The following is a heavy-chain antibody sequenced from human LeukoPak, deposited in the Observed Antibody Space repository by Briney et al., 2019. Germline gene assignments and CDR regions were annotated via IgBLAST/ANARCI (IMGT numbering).Heavy chain of an antibody. Sequence: GGSLRLSCAASGFTVSTNYMSWVRQAPGKGLEWVSVYYSGGDRYYADSVKGRFTISRDNSKNTVYLQMNSLRPEDTAVYYCARDWGRRYSSGWYGDFDYWGQGTLVTASS. CDR2: YYSGGDR. D-gene: IGHD6-19*01. CDR1: GFTVSTNY. CDR3: ARDWGRRYSSGWYGDFDY. V-gene: IGHV3-53*05. J-gene: IGHJ4*02.